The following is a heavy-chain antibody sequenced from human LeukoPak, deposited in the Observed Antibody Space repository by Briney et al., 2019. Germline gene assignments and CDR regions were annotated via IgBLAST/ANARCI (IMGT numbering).Heavy chain of an antibody. Sequence: PGGSLRLSCVASGFTFRNYEMNWVRQAPGKGLEWVSYISNSDHTIYYADSVKGRFTISRDNSKNTLYLQMNSLRAEDTAVYYCAKSGGWFGDLLSYFDYWGQGTLVTVSS. CDR3: AKSGGWFGDLLSYFDY. CDR1: GFTFRNYE. J-gene: IGHJ4*02. D-gene: IGHD3-10*01. V-gene: IGHV3-48*03. CDR2: ISNSDHTI.